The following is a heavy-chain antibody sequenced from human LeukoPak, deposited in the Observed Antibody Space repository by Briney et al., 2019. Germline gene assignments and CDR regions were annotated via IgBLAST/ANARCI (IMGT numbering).Heavy chain of an antibody. CDR3: ARDFEGKKGLAAAGSDY. D-gene: IGHD6-13*01. J-gene: IGHJ4*02. CDR2: ISGSGGST. CDR1: RFTFSSYG. Sequence: GGSLRLSCAASRFTFSSYGMSWVRQAPGKGLEWVSAISGSGGSTYYADSVKGRFTISRDNSKNTLYLQMNSLRAEDTAVYYRARDFEGKKGLAAAGSDYWGQGTLVTVSS. V-gene: IGHV3-23*01.